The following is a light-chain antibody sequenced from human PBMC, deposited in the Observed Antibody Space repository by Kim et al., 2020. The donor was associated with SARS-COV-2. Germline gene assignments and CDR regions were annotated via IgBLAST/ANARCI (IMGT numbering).Light chain of an antibody. CDR1: QSIGRL. V-gene: IGKV1-5*01. J-gene: IGKJ4*01. CDR2: DVS. Sequence: ASVGDRITITCRASQSIGRLLAWYQQRPGKTPKTLIYDVSNLQSGVPSRFSGSGSGTEFTLAISSLQPDDSATYYCQQYGAYPLTFGGGTKVDIK. CDR3: QQYGAYPLT.